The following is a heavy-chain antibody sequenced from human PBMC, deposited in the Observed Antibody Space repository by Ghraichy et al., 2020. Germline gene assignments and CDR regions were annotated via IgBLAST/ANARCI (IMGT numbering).Heavy chain of an antibody. CDR1: GFTVSSNY. CDR3: ARPGVLWFGESEAFDI. CDR2: IYSGGST. D-gene: IGHD3-10*01. Sequence: GGSLRLSCAASGFTVSSNYMSWVRQAPGKGLEWVSVIYSGGSTYYADSVKGRFTISRDNSKNTLYLQMNSLRAEDTAVYYCARPGVLWFGESEAFDIWGQGTMVTVSS. J-gene: IGHJ3*02. V-gene: IGHV3-53*01.